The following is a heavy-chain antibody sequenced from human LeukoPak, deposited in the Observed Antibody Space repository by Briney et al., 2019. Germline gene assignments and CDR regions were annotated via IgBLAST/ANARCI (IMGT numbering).Heavy chain of an antibody. J-gene: IGHJ4*02. Sequence: PSETLSLTCTVSGGSISSYYWSWIRQPPGKGLEWIGYIYYSGSTNYNPSLKSRVTISVDTSKNQFSLKLSSVTAADTAVYYCARVLWSGYYGIDYWGQGTLVTVSS. CDR2: IYYSGST. CDR1: GGSISSYY. V-gene: IGHV4-59*12. D-gene: IGHD3-3*01. CDR3: ARVLWSGYYGIDY.